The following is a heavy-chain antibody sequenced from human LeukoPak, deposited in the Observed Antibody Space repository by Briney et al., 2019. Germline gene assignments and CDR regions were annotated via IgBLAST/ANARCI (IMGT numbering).Heavy chain of an antibody. V-gene: IGHV4-59*01. Sequence: SETLSLTCTVSGDSIDIYYWTWIRQPPGKGLEWSAYFFYSASTNYTPPLKSRATITVDTSRTQFSLKLRSVTAADMAVYYCAGRDYWGQGTLVTVSS. J-gene: IGHJ4*02. CDR2: FFYSAST. CDR3: AGRDY. CDR1: GDSIDIYY.